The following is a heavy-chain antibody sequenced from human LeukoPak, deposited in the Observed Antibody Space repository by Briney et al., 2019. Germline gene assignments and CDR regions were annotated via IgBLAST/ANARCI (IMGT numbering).Heavy chain of an antibody. CDR2: INHSEST. D-gene: IGHD4-17*01. CDR1: GGSFSGYY. J-gene: IGHJ4*02. CDR3: ARGGSRTVTTAY. V-gene: IGHV4-34*01. Sequence: SETLSLICAVYGGSFSGYYWSWIRQPPGKGLEWSGEINHSESTNYNPSLKSRVTISIDTSKNQFSLKLSSVTASDTAVYYCARGGSRTVTTAYWGQGTLVTVSS.